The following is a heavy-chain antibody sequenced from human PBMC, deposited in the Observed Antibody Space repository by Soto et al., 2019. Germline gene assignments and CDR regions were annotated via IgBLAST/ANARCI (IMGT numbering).Heavy chain of an antibody. Sequence: GASVKVSCKASGGTFSGYTISWVRQAPGQGLEWMGRIIPILGIANYAQKFQGRVTITADKSTSTAYMELSSLRSEDTAVYYCASSPYCSGGSCYSFIDYWGQGTLVTVSS. V-gene: IGHV1-69*02. CDR2: IIPILGIA. CDR3: ASSPYCSGGSCYSFIDY. CDR1: GGTFSGYT. D-gene: IGHD2-15*01. J-gene: IGHJ4*02.